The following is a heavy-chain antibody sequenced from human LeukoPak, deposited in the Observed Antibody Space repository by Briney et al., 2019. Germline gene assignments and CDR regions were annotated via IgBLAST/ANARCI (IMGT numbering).Heavy chain of an antibody. CDR2: ISSSGSTI. CDR3: ATSGYYYYGMDV. CDR1: GFTFSDYY. D-gene: IGHD6-25*01. Sequence: GGSLRLSCAASGFTFSDYYMSWIRQAQGKGLEGVSYISSSGSTIYYADSVKGRFTISRDNAKNSLYPQMNSLRAEDTAVYYCATSGYYYYGMDVWGQGTTVTVSS. V-gene: IGHV3-11*01. J-gene: IGHJ6*02.